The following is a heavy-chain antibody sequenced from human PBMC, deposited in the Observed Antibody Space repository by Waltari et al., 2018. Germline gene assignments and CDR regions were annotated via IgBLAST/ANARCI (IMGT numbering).Heavy chain of an antibody. V-gene: IGHV3-23*01. J-gene: IGHJ4*02. Sequence: EVQLLESGGGLVQPGGSLRLSCAASGFTFSTYVMNWVRQAPGKGLEWVSSISDGGGIINYADSVKGRFTISRDNSKNTVYLQMKSLRAEYTAVYYCARGSGVDYWGQGTLVTISS. CDR3: ARGSGVDY. D-gene: IGHD7-27*01. CDR1: GFTFSTYV. CDR2: ISDGGGII.